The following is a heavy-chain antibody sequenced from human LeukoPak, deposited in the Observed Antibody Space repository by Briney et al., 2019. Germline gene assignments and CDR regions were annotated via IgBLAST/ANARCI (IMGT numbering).Heavy chain of an antibody. CDR2: IYHSGST. CDR1: GYSISSGYY. CDR3: ARTYTVSGLEIPAYGDYYFDY. V-gene: IGHV4-38-2*02. J-gene: IGHJ4*02. Sequence: SETLSLTCTVSGYSISSGYYWGWIRQPPGKGLEWIGSIYHSGSTYYNPSLKSRVTISVDTSKNQFSLKLSSVTAADTAVYYCARTYTVSGLEIPAYGDYYFDYWGQGTLVTVSS. D-gene: IGHD4-17*01.